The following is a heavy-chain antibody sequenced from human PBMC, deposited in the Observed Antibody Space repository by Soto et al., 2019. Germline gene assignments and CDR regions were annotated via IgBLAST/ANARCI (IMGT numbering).Heavy chain of an antibody. CDR2: IIPIFGTA. Sequence: QVQLVQSGAEVKKPGSSVKVSCKASGGTFSSYAISWVRQAPGQGLEWMGGIIPIFGTANYAQKFQGRVTITADKSTSTGYMELSSLRSEDTAVYYCARSSYYDFWSGPEKAFDYWGQGTLVTVSS. CDR1: GGTFSSYA. D-gene: IGHD3-3*01. CDR3: ARSSYYDFWSGPEKAFDY. V-gene: IGHV1-69*06. J-gene: IGHJ4*02.